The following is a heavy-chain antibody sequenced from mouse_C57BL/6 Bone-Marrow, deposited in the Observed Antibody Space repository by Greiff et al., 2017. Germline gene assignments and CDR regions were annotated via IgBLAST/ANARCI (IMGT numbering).Heavy chain of an antibody. CDR3: TQSRLLAVDV. CDR2: IDPENGDT. CDR1: GFNIKDDY. D-gene: IGHD6-1*01. Sequence: EVKLVESGAELVRPGASVKLSCTASGFNIKDDYMHWVKQRPEQGLEWIGWIDPENGDTEYASKFQGKATITADTSSNTAYLQLSSLTSEDTAVYCCTQSRLLAVDVWGTGTTVTVSS. J-gene: IGHJ1*03. V-gene: IGHV14-4*01.